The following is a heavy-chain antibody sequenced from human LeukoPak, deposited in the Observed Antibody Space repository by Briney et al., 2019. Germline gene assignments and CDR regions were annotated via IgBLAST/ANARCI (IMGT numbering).Heavy chain of an antibody. D-gene: IGHD2-2*02. Sequence: GASVKVSCKASGYTFTSYGISWVRQAPGQGLEWMGWISAYNGNTNYAQKLQGRVTMTTDTSTSTAYMELRSLRSDDTAVYYCVRVNTIDCSSTSCYKGDAFDIWGQGTMVTVSS. CDR1: GYTFTSYG. CDR3: VRVNTIDCSSTSCYKGDAFDI. J-gene: IGHJ3*02. V-gene: IGHV1-18*01. CDR2: ISAYNGNT.